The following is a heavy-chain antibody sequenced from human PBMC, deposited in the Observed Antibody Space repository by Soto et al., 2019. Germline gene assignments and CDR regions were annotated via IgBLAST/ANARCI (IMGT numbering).Heavy chain of an antibody. Sequence: QVQLVQSGAEVKKPGSSVKASCKASGGTFSSYAISWVRQAPGQGLEWMGGIIPIFGTANYAQKFQGRVTITADESTSTAYMELSSLRSEDTAVYYCASGPALGSSTFPYYGMDVWGQGTTVTVSS. D-gene: IGHD2-2*01. J-gene: IGHJ6*02. CDR2: IIPIFGTA. V-gene: IGHV1-69*01. CDR3: ASGPALGSSTFPYYGMDV. CDR1: GGTFSSYA.